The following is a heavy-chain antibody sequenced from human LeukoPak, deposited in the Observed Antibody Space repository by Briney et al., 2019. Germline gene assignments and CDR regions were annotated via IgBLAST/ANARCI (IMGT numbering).Heavy chain of an antibody. CDR1: GFTVSSNY. D-gene: IGHD6-19*01. CDR3: ARVGYNRGWIRH. Sequence: GGSLRLSCAASGFTVSSNYMSWVRQAPGKGLEWVSIIYSGGGTYYADSVKGRFTISRDSSKNTLYLQMNSLRAEDTAVYYCARVGYNRGWIRHWGQGTLVTVSS. V-gene: IGHV3-53*01. CDR2: IYSGGGT. J-gene: IGHJ4*02.